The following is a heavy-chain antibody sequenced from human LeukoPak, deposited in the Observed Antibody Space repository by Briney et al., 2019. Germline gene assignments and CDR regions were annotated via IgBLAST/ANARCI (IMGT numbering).Heavy chain of an antibody. Sequence: SVKVSCKASGGTFSNYTFSWVRQAPGQGLEWMEGIIPIFRTTNYAEQFQGRVTITTDESTNTAYLDLSSLRSEDTAVYYCAKDDGSATMGFDSWGQGTLVSVSS. CDR1: GGTFSNYT. J-gene: IGHJ5*01. CDR2: IIPIFRTT. CDR3: AKDDGSATMGFDS. D-gene: IGHD1-26*01. V-gene: IGHV1-69*05.